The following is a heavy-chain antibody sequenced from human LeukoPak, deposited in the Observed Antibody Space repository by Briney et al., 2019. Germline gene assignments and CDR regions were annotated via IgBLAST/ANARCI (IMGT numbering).Heavy chain of an antibody. V-gene: IGHV1-8*01. J-gene: IGHJ6*02. CDR1: GYTFTSYD. CDR2: MNPNSGNT. CDR3: ARNDYGNCVKWLYYYYGMDV. D-gene: IGHD4-11*01. Sequence: GASVKVSCKASGYTFTSYDINWVRQATGQGLEWMGWMNPNSGNTGYAQKFQGRVTMTRNTSISTAYMELSSLRSEDTAVYYCARNDYGNCVKWLYYYYGMDVWGQGTTVTVSS.